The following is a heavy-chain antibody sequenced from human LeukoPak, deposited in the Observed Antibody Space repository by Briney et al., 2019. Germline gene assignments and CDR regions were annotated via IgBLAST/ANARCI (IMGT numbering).Heavy chain of an antibody. Sequence: GGSLRLSCAASGFTVSSNYMSWVRQAPGKGLEGVSVIYSGGSTYYADSVKGRFTISRDNSKNTLYLQMNSLRAEDTAVYYCARGQPDSSGYWKLTFDYWGQGTLVTVSS. CDR1: GFTVSSNY. CDR2: IYSGGST. D-gene: IGHD3-22*01. CDR3: ARGQPDSSGYWKLTFDY. J-gene: IGHJ4*02. V-gene: IGHV3-66*01.